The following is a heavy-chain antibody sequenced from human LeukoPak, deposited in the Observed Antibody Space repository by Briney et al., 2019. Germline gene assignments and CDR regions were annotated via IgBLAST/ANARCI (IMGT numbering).Heavy chain of an antibody. CDR1: GFTFDDYG. D-gene: IGHD1-26*01. J-gene: IGHJ6*03. CDR3: ARAGRAGPYYMDV. CDR2: INWNGGST. V-gene: IGHV3-20*01. Sequence: PGGSLRLSCAASGFTFDDYGMSWVRQAPGKGLEWVSGINWNGGSTGYADSVKGRFTISRDNAKNSLYLQMNSLRAEDTALYHCARAGRAGPYYMDVWGKGTTVTVSS.